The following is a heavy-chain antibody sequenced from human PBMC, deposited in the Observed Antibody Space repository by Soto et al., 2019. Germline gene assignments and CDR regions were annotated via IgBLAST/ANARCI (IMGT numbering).Heavy chain of an antibody. Sequence: SETLSLTCTVSGGSISNYYRSWIRQPAGKGLEWIGRIYTGGSTNYNPSLKSRVTMSTDTSKNQFSLRLTSVTAADTAVYYCARASVGPPGGGSWIMPFDYWGQGALVTVSS. CDR3: ARASVGPPGGGSWIMPFDY. J-gene: IGHJ4*02. D-gene: IGHD2-15*01. CDR1: GGSISNYY. V-gene: IGHV4-4*07. CDR2: IYTGGST.